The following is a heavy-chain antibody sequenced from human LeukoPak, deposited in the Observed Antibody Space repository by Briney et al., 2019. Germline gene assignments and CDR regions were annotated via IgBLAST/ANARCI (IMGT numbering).Heavy chain of an antibody. Sequence: GGSLRLSCAASGFTFSCCAIHWVRQAPGRGLEWVAVISSDENTKFYADSVKGRFTVYRDNSKKTVWLQMNSLRAEDTAVYYCTKKGGSSGRYDYLDYWGQGTLVTVSS. CDR1: GFTFSCCA. CDR3: TKKGGSSGRYDYLDY. J-gene: IGHJ4*02. CDR2: ISSDENTK. V-gene: IGHV3-30-3*02. D-gene: IGHD6-19*01.